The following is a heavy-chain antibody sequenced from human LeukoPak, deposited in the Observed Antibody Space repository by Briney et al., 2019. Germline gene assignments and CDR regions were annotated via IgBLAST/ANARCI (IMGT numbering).Heavy chain of an antibody. CDR2: IWYDGSNK. V-gene: IGHV3-33*01. Sequence: PGRSLRLSCAASGFTFSSYGMHWVRQAPGKGLEWVAVIWYDGSNKYYADSVKGRFTISRDNSKNTLYLQMNSLRAEDTAVYYCARESSRGSYYTGPDYWGQGTLVTVSS. D-gene: IGHD1-26*01. J-gene: IGHJ4*02. CDR3: ARESSRGSYYTGPDY. CDR1: GFTFSSYG.